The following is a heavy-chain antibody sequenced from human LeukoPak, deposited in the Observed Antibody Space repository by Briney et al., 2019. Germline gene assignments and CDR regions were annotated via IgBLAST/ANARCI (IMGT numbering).Heavy chain of an antibody. Sequence: GGSLRLSCAASGVTVSSNYMSWVRQAPGKGLEWVSVISSGGSTNYGDSVKGRFTISRDNSKNALYLQMNSLRAEDTAMYYCTRWGPKGSIWYYFDYWGQGTLVTVSS. CDR1: GVTVSSNY. J-gene: IGHJ4*02. D-gene: IGHD2-2*01. CDR2: ISSGGST. V-gene: IGHV3-53*01. CDR3: TRWGPKGSIWYYFDY.